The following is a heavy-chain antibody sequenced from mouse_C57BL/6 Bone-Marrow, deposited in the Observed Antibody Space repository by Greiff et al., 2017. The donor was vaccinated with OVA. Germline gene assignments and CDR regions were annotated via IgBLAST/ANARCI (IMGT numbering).Heavy chain of an antibody. CDR1: GYAFSSSW. CDR2: IYPGDGDT. D-gene: IGHD2-5*01. J-gene: IGHJ1*03. Sequence: VKLQESGPELVKPGASVKISCKASGYAFSSSWMNWVKQRPGKGLEWIGRIYPGDGDTNYNGKFKGKATLTADKSSSTAYMQLSSLTSEDSAVYFCASLYYSNYGWYFDVWGTGTTVTVSS. CDR3: ASLYYSNYGWYFDV. V-gene: IGHV1-82*01.